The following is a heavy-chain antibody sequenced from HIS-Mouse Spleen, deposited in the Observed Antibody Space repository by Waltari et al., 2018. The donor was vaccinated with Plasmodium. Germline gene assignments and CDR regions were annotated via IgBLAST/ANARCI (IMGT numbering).Heavy chain of an antibody. CDR2: IKQDGSEK. D-gene: IGHD6-13*01. V-gene: IGHV3-7*01. CDR1: GFPLSSYW. J-gene: IGHJ2*01. CDR3: ASSWYWYFDL. Sequence: EVQLVESGGGLVPPGGSLSLSCASSGFPLSSYWMSWVRQAPGKGLEWVANIKQDGSEKYYVDSVKGRFTISRDNAKNSLYLQMNSLRAEDTAVYYCASSWYWYFDLWGRGTLVTVSS.